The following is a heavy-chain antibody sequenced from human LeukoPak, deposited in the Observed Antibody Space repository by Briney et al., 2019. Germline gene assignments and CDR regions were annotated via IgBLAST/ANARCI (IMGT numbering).Heavy chain of an antibody. J-gene: IGHJ6*03. CDR2: ISSSGSTI. CDR3: ARDAIVVVPAAMWENYYYMDV. D-gene: IGHD2-2*01. CDR1: GFTFSSYA. Sequence: GGSLRLSCAASGFTFSSYAMSWVRQAPGKGLEWVSYISSSGSTIYYADSVKGRFTISRDNAKNSLYLQMNSLRAEDTAVYYCARDAIVVVPAAMWENYYYMDVWGKGTTVTVSS. V-gene: IGHV3-48*04.